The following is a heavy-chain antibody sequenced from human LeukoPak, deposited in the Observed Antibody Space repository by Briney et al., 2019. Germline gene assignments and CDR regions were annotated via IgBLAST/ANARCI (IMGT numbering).Heavy chain of an antibody. D-gene: IGHD6-19*01. CDR3: ARLGPASSGWPESFDY. CDR1: GFIFSTYG. V-gene: IGHV3-7*03. J-gene: IGHJ4*02. Sequence: GGSLRLSCEASGFIFSTYGMNWVRQAPGKGLEWVANIKRDGSEKYYVDSVKGRFTISRDNAKNSLDLQMNSLRVEDTAVYYCARLGPASSGWPESFDYWGQGTLVTVSS. CDR2: IKRDGSEK.